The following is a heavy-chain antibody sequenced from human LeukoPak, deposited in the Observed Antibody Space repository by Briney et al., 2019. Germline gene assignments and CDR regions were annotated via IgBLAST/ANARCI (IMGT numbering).Heavy chain of an antibody. V-gene: IGHV1-8*01. Sequence: ASVKVSCKASVYTFSSYDINWVRHAPGQGLEWVWWVYTNSGNTGYAQKFQGRVTMTRNTSIGTAYMELCSLRSEDTAVYYGARGGGQRITIFGVVTHSYYYDYGMDVWGQGTTVTVSS. J-gene: IGHJ6*02. CDR2: VYTNSGNT. D-gene: IGHD3-3*01. CDR1: VYTFSSYD. CDR3: ARGGGQRITIFGVVTHSYYYDYGMDV.